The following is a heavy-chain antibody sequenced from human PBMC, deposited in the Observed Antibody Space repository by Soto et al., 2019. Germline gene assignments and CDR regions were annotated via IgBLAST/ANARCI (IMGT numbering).Heavy chain of an antibody. CDR2: ISTSSSYI. V-gene: IGHV3-21*01. CDR1: GFTFSNYS. J-gene: IGHJ6*02. CDR3: AKDRGRGSPVSGGMDV. D-gene: IGHD3-10*01. Sequence: SLRLSCAASGFTFSNYSMNWVRQAPGKGLEWVSFISTSSSYIFYAESVRGRFTISRDNAKNSLYLQLNSLRAEDTAVYYCAKDRGRGSPVSGGMDVWGQGTTVTVSS.